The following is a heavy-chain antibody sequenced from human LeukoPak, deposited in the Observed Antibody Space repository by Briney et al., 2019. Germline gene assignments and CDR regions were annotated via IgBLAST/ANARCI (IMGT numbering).Heavy chain of an antibody. J-gene: IGHJ4*02. CDR1: GFTFTNFG. CDR2: ISGSGGTT. CDR3: AKDLSYTSGASDH. D-gene: IGHD6-19*01. Sequence: GGSLRLSCAASGFTFTNFGMSWVRQTPGKGLEWVSGISGSGGTTYYADPVKGRITFSRDNSKNTLSLQLRSLRAEDTAVYYCAKDLSYTSGASDHWGQGTLVTVSS. V-gene: IGHV3-23*01.